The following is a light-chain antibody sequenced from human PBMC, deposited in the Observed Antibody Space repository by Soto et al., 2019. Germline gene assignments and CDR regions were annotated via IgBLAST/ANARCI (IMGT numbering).Light chain of an antibody. CDR2: DVN. CDR1: SSDVGGYNY. J-gene: IGLJ2*01. Sequence: QSALTQPASVSGSPGQSITISCTGTSSDVGGYNYVSWYQQHPGKAPKLLIYDVNNRPSGVSNRFSGSKSGNTASLTISGLQAEDEADYYFTSYTTTTTVIFGGVTNLTVL. CDR3: TSYTTTTTVI. V-gene: IGLV2-14*03.